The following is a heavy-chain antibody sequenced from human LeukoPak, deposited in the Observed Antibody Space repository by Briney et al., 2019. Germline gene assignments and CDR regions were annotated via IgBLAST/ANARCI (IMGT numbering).Heavy chain of an antibody. CDR2: IYYSGST. V-gene: IGHV4-59*01. D-gene: IGHD6-6*01. CDR3: ARGTTRYSSSPWFDP. J-gene: IGHJ5*02. Sequence: SQTLSLTCNASGGSISIYYWSWIRQPPGKGLEWIGYIYYSGSTNYNPSLKSRVTISVDTSKNQFSLKLSSVTAADTAVYYCARGTTRYSSSPWFDPWGQGTLVTVSS. CDR1: GGSISIYY.